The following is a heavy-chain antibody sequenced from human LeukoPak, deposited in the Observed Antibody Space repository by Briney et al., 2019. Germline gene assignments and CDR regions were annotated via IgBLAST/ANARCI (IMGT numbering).Heavy chain of an antibody. CDR2: IESKTDGGTT. D-gene: IGHD3-10*01. V-gene: IGHV3-15*04. J-gene: IGHJ3*02. CDR3: TTPFYSGSGSYYNAFDI. CDR1: GGSINNYY. Sequence: ETLSLTCTVSGGSINNYYWSWVRQPPGKGLEWVGRIESKTDGGTTNYAAPVKGRFTISRDDSENTLYLQMNSLKTEDTAVYYCTTPFYSGSGSYYNAFDIWGQGTVVTVSS.